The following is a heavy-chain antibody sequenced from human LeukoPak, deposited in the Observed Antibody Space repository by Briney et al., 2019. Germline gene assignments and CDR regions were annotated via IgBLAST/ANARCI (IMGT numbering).Heavy chain of an antibody. CDR3: AVRPAAHTARYYYYGMDV. V-gene: IGHV1-58*01. CDR1: GFTFTSSA. CDR2: IVVGSGNT. J-gene: IGHJ6*02. Sequence: GASVKVSCTASGFTFTSSAVQWVRQARGQRLEWIGWIVVGSGNTNYAQKFQERVTITRDMSTSTAYMELSSLRSEDTAVYYCAVRPAAHTARYYYYGMDVWGQGTTVTVSS. D-gene: IGHD2-2*01.